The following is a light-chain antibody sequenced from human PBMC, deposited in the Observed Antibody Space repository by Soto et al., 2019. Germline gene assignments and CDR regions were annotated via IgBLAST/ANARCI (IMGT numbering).Light chain of an antibody. Sequence: QSVLAQPASVSGSPGQSITISCTGTDSGVGAYDSVSWYRQHPHKAPQLIIYKGTQRPSGVSNRISGATSGNAASLTISGLQADDEADYFCCSSAPESTYVFGTGTKVTV. V-gene: IGLV2-23*01. J-gene: IGLJ1*01. CDR2: KGT. CDR3: CSSAPESTYV. CDR1: DSGVGAYDS.